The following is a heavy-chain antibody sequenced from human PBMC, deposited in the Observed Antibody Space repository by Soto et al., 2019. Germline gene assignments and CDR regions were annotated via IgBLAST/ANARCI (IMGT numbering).Heavy chain of an antibody. J-gene: IGHJ4*02. CDR1: GFTFSSYA. D-gene: IGHD6-13*01. CDR3: ARDYIGAAGTSYFDY. CDR2: ISYDGSNK. Sequence: GGSLRLSCAASGFTFSSYAMHWVRQAPGKGLEWVAVISYDGSNKYYADSVKGRFTISRDNSKNTLYLQMNSLRAEDTAVYYCARDYIGAAGTSYFDYWGQGTLVTVSS. V-gene: IGHV3-30-3*01.